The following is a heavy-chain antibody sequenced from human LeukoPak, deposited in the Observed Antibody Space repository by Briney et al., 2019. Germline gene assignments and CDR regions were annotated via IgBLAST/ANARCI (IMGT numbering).Heavy chain of an antibody. CDR1: GYTFIAYY. Sequence: KVSCKASGYTFIAYYLHWVRQAPGQGLEWMGIIYPGDSDTRYSPSFQGQVTISADKSISTAYLQWSSLKASDTAMYYCARRGYSYGPGFDYWGQGTLVTVSS. J-gene: IGHJ4*02. D-gene: IGHD5-18*01. CDR3: ARRGYSYGPGFDY. V-gene: IGHV5-51*01. CDR2: IYPGDSDT.